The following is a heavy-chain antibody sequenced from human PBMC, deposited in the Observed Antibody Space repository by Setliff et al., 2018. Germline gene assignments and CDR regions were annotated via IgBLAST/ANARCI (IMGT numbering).Heavy chain of an antibody. J-gene: IGHJ4*02. CDR3: ARYGSGEGHDY. CDR2: IIPIFGTA. V-gene: IGHV1-69*05. D-gene: IGHD3-10*01. CDR1: GYTFISYD. Sequence: SVKVSCKASGYTFISYDISWVRQAPGQGLEWMGGIIPIFGTANYAQKFQGRVTITTDESTSTAYMELSSLRSEDTAVYYCARYGSGEGHDYWGQGTLVTVSS.